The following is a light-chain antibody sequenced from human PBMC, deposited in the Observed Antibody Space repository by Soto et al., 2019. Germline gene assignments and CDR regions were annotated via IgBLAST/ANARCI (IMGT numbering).Light chain of an antibody. CDR1: QSVSNNY. Sequence: ESVLTQSPDTLSLSPGERATLSCRASQSVSNNYLAWYQHKPGQAPRLLIYDASNRATGIPARFSGSGSGTDFTLTISSLEPEDFAVYYCQQRSDWPPTFGGGTKVDIK. J-gene: IGKJ4*01. CDR2: DAS. CDR3: QQRSDWPPT. V-gene: IGKV3-11*01.